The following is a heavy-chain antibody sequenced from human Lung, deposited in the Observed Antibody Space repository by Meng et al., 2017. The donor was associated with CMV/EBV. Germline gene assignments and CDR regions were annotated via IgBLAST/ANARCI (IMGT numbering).Heavy chain of an antibody. CDR3: TREPYYYDSSGYYYGFDP. D-gene: IGHD3-22*01. Sequence: GESLKISCTASGFTFGDYAMSWVRQAPGKGLEWVGFIRSKAYGGTTEYAASVKGGFTISRDDSKSIAYLQMNSLKTEDTAVYYCTREPYYYDSSGYYYGFDPWGQGTLVTVSS. J-gene: IGHJ5*02. CDR2: IRSKAYGGTT. CDR1: GFTFGDYA. V-gene: IGHV3-49*04.